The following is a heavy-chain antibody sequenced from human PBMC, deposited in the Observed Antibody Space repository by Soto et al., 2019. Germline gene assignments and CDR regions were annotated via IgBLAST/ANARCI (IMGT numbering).Heavy chain of an antibody. CDR1: DGSFTSYY. D-gene: IGHD1-26*01. CDR3: ARGVSGREVGFDY. J-gene: IGHJ4*02. V-gene: IGHV4-34*01. CDR2: INHSGSA. Sequence: SETLSLTCAVYDGSFTSYYWSWILQPPGKGLEWIGEINHSGSADYNPALKSRVTILVDTSKNQLSMNLSSVTAADTAVYYCARGVSGREVGFDYWGQGTLVTVSS.